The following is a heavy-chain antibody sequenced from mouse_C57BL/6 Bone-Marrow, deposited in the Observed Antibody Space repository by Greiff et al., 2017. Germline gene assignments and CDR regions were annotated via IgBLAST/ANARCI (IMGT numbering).Heavy chain of an antibody. D-gene: IGHD1-1*01. CDR3: AGSSYFAY. CDR1: GFTFSNYC. Sequence: EVKLLESGGGLVQPGGSMKLSCVASGFTFSNYCMNWVRQSPEKGLEWVAQIRLKSDNYATHYAESVKGRFTIARDDSKSSVYLQMNNLRAEDTGMYYCAGSSYFAYWGQGTLVTVSA. J-gene: IGHJ3*01. CDR2: IRLKSDNYAT. V-gene: IGHV6-3*01.